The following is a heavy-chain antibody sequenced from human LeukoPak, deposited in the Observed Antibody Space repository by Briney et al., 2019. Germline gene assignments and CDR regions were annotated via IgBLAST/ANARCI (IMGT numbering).Heavy chain of an antibody. CDR1: AYMFTGYY. CDR2: INPNSGGT. V-gene: IGHV1-2*02. CDR3: ARGYCSGDCFTLFDY. D-gene: IGHD2-21*02. J-gene: IGHJ4*02. Sequence: GASVTVSFKPSAYMFTGYYMHWVRQAHGPGLELMGWINPNSGGTNYAQKFQGRVTMTRDTSISTAYMELSSLRSDDTAVYYCARGYCSGDCFTLFDYWGQGTLVTVSS.